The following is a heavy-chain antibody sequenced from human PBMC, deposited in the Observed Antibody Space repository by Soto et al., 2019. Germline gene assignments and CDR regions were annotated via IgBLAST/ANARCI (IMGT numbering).Heavy chain of an antibody. V-gene: IGHV3-21*01. D-gene: IGHD2-2*02. CDR1: GFTLSPCS. Sequence: QLVESGGGLVRPGGSLRLSCGDSGFTLSPCSINWVRQAPGKGLEWVSSISSDSSVIWYANSVRGRFTISRENARRSVYLQMKSLRVEDTAIYHCVRGGRGYTKDDVFDIWGLGTMVTVSS. CDR3: VRGGRGYTKDDVFDI. CDR2: ISSDSSVI. J-gene: IGHJ3*02.